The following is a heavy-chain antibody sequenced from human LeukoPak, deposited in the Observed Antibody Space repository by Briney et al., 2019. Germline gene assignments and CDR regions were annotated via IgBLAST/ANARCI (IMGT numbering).Heavy chain of an antibody. CDR3: ASGTPPNYYYYYYMDV. D-gene: IGHD1-7*01. Sequence: SVKVSCKASGRTFSSYAISWVRQAPGQGLEWMGGIIPIFGTANYAQKFQGRVTITADESTSTAYMELSSLRSEDTAVYYCASGTPPNYYYYYYMDVWGKGATVTVSS. CDR1: GRTFSSYA. V-gene: IGHV1-69*13. J-gene: IGHJ6*03. CDR2: IIPIFGTA.